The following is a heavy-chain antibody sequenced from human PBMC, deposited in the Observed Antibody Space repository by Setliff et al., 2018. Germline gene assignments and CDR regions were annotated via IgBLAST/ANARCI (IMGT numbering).Heavy chain of an antibody. CDR1: GGTFSSYG. Sequence: ASVKVSCKASGGTFSSYGISWVRQAPGQGLEWLGGTIPNFGTTNYAQEFQGRVTIITDESTSTAYMDLSSLKSDDTAVYYCARGTDYHGSGSYWAKDVWGKGTTVTVSS. CDR3: ARGTDYHGSGSYWAKDV. D-gene: IGHD3-10*01. CDR2: TIPNFGTT. J-gene: IGHJ6*04. V-gene: IGHV1-69*05.